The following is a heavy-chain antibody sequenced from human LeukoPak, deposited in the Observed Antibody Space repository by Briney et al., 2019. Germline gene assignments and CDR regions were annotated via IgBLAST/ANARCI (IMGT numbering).Heavy chain of an antibody. J-gene: IGHJ1*01. CDR3: ARARGYCSGGSCYIAEYFQH. CDR2: INPKSGDT. V-gene: IGHV1-2*02. Sequence: ASVKVSCKASGYTFTGYYMHWMRQAPGQGLEWMGWINPKSGDTNYAQKFQGRVTMTRDTSISTAYMELSRLRSDDTAVYYCARARGYCSGGSCYIAEYFQHWGQGTLVTVSS. CDR1: GYTFTGYY. D-gene: IGHD2-15*01.